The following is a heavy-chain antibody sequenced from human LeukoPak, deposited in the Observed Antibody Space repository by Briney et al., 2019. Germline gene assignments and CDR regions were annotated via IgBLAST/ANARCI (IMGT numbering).Heavy chain of an antibody. CDR1: GFIFNNYA. Sequence: GGSLRLSCAASGFIFNNYAMSWVRQAAGKGLEWVSSLSSSGDTTYYSDSVKGRFTISRDNSKNTLYLQMNSLRAEDTAVYYCAKASPSYSGYDFDYWGQGTLVTVSS. D-gene: IGHD5-12*01. J-gene: IGHJ4*02. CDR2: LSSSGDTT. CDR3: AKASPSYSGYDFDY. V-gene: IGHV3-23*01.